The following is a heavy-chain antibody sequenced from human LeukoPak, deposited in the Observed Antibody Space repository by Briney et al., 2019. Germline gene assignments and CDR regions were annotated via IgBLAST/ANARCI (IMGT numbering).Heavy chain of an antibody. CDR3: ARDIRYDSKNY. D-gene: IGHD3-22*01. J-gene: IGHJ4*02. CDR2: IMPLFGTA. CDR1: GYTFTSYG. V-gene: IGHV1-69*05. Sequence: GASVKVSCKASGYTFTSYGISWVRQAPGQGLEWLGGIMPLFGTAGYAQKFQGRVTITKDESTRTVYLELTSLTSDDTAVYYCARDIRYDSKNYWGQETLVTVSS.